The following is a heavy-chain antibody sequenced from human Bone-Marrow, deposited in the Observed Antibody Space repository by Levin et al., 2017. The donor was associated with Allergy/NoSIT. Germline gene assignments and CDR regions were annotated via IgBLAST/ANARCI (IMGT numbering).Heavy chain of an antibody. V-gene: IGHV1-46*01. Sequence: ASVKVSCKASGYTFTSYYMHWVRQAPGQGLEWMGIINPSGGSPTYAQKFQGRVTMTRDTSTSTVYMELSSLRSEDAAVYYCAGAFVVVVVATAPPRDSDAFDIWGQGTMVTVSS. CDR1: GYTFTSYY. J-gene: IGHJ3*02. D-gene: IGHD2-15*01. CDR3: AGAFVVVVVATAPPRDSDAFDI. CDR2: INPSGGSP.